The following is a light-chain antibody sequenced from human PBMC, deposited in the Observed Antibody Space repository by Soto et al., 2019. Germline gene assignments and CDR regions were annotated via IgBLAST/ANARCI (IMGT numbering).Light chain of an antibody. CDR2: AAS. V-gene: IGKV1-27*01. Sequence: DIQMTQSPSSLSASVGDRVTITCRASQDIRNYLAWYQQKPGKVPKVLIYAASTLQSGVPSRFSGSGSGTDFTLTISSLQPEDVATYYCQSYNNALTFGGGTKVEIK. CDR1: QDIRNY. J-gene: IGKJ4*01. CDR3: QSYNNALT.